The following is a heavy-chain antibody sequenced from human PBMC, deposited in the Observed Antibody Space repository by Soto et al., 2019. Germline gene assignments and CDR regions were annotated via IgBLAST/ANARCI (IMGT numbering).Heavy chain of an antibody. J-gene: IGHJ3*02. D-gene: IGHD6-19*01. CDR1: GGSVSSYY. CDR3: ARDRSGSDDAFDI. CDR2: IYYSGST. Sequence: SETLSLTCTVSGGSVSSYYWSWIRQPPGKGLEWIGYIYYSGSTNYNPSLKSRVTISVDTSKNQFSLKLSSVTAADTAVYYCARDRSGSDDAFDIWGQGTRVTVSS. V-gene: IGHV4-59*02.